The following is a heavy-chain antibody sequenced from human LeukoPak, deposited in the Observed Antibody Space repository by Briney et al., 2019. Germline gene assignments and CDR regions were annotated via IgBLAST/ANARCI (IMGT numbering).Heavy chain of an antibody. V-gene: IGHV1-69*05. D-gene: IGHD5-18*01. CDR2: IIPIFGTA. Sequence: SVKVSCKASGGTFSSYAISWLRQAPAQGLEWMGGIIPIFGTANYAQKFQVRVTITTDESTSTAYMELSSLRSEDTAVYYCARVTRDTAMVTHWYFDLWGRGTLVTVSS. J-gene: IGHJ2*01. CDR3: ARVTRDTAMVTHWYFDL. CDR1: GGTFSSYA.